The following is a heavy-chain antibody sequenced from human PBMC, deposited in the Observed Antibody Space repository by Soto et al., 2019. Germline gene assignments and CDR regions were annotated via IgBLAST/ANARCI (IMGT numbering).Heavy chain of an antibody. J-gene: IGHJ3*02. D-gene: IGHD3-10*01. CDR1: GFTFSSYA. Sequence: QVQLVESGGGVVPPGRSLRLSCAASGFTFSSYAMHWVRQAPGKGLEWVAVISYDGSNKYYADSVKGRFTISRDNSKNTLYLQMNSLRAEDTAVYYCAREFAGDAFDIWGQGTMVTVSS. CDR2: ISYDGSNK. V-gene: IGHV3-30-3*01. CDR3: AREFAGDAFDI.